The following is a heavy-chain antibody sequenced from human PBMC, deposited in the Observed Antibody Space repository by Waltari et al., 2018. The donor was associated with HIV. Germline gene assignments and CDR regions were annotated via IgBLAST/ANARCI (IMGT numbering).Heavy chain of an antibody. CDR2: ISRSGSTI. J-gene: IGHJ3*02. V-gene: IGHV3-48*03. D-gene: IGHD3-10*01. CDR3: ARAHITMIRGGNAFDI. Sequence: EVQLVESGGGLVQPGGSLRLSCAASGLTLRSYEMNWVRQAPGKGLEWVSYISRSGSTIHYADSVKGRFTISRDNAKNSLYLRMNSLRAEDTAVYYCARAHITMIRGGNAFDIWGQGTMVTVSS. CDR1: GLTLRSYE.